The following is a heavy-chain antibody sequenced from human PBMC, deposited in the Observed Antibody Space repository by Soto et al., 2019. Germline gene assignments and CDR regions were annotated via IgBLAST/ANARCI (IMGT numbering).Heavy chain of an antibody. V-gene: IGHV3-13*01. D-gene: IGHD2-21*02. J-gene: IGHJ3*02. CDR2: IGTAGDT. CDR1: GFTFSSYD. CDR3: ARGSLTRDAFDI. Sequence: GGLRISCVAFGFTFSSYDMPRVRQSTGIGLEWVSVIGTAGDTYYPGSVKGRFTISRENAKNSLYLQMDSLRAGVTAVYYCARGSLTRDAFDIWGQGTMVTVSS.